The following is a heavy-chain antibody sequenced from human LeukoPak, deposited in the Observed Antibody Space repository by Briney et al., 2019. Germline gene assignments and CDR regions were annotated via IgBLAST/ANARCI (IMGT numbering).Heavy chain of an antibody. J-gene: IGHJ6*02. Sequence: PGGSLRLSCAASGFTFSSYAMSWVRQAPGKGLEWVSAISGSGGSTYYADSVKGRFTISRDNSKNTLYLQMNSLRAEDTAVYYCARDSRYCTNGVCYTDAYYYYYGMDVWGQGTTVTVSS. CDR2: ISGSGGST. CDR1: GFTFSSYA. CDR3: ARDSRYCTNGVCYTDAYYYYYGMDV. V-gene: IGHV3-23*01. D-gene: IGHD2-8*01.